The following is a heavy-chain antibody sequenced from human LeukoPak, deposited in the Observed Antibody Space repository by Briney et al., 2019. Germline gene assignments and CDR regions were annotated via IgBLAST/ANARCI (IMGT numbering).Heavy chain of an antibody. CDR3: ATYRQVLLPFES. Sequence: GGSLRLSCVASGFTFSTFAMIWVRQPPGKGLEWVSSIFPSGGEIHYADSVRGRFTISRDNSKSTLSLQMNSLRVEDTAIYYCATYRQVLLPFESWGQGTLVTVSS. V-gene: IGHV3-23*01. J-gene: IGHJ4*02. CDR2: IFPSGGEI. D-gene: IGHD2-8*02. CDR1: GFTFSTFA.